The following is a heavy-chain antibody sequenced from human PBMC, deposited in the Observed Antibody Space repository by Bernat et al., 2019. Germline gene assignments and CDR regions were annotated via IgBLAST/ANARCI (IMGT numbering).Heavy chain of an antibody. CDR3: ARVQHYYDSSGYYDY. CDR1: GGSISSYY. V-gene: IGHV4-59*12. Sequence: QVQLQESGPGLVKPSETLSLTCTVSGGSISSYYWSWIRQPPGKGLEWIGYIYYSGSTNYNPSLKSRVTISVDTSKNQFSLKLSSVTAADTAVYYWARVQHYYDSSGYYDYWDQGTLVTVSS. J-gene: IGHJ4*01. CDR2: IYYSGST. D-gene: IGHD3-22*01.